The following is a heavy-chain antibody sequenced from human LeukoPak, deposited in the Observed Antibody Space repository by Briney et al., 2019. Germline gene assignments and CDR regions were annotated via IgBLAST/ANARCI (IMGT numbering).Heavy chain of an antibody. J-gene: IGHJ4*02. CDR1: GFTFSSYS. CDR3: AKAPVTTCSGAYCYPFDY. V-gene: IGHV3-21*04. Sequence: PGGSLRLSYAASGFTFSSYSMNWVRQAPGKGLEWVSCISSSSSYIYYADSVKGRFTISRDSSKNTLYLQMNSQRAGDAAVYYCAKAPVTTCSGAYCYPFDYWSQGTLVTVSS. D-gene: IGHD2-15*01. CDR2: ISSSSSYI.